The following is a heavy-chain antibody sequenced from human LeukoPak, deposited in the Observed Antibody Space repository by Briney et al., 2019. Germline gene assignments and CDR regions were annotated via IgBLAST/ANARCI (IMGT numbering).Heavy chain of an antibody. CDR2: INPNSGGT. V-gene: IGHV1-2*02. CDR3: ARGAPLRRRVEYSSFSPETLLLDYYMDV. CDR1: GYTFTGYY. Sequence: ASVKVSCKASGYTFTGYYMHWVRQAPGQGLEWMGWINPNSGGTNYAQKFQGRVTMTRDTSISTAYMELSRLRSDDTAVYYCARGAPLRRRVEYSSFSPETLLLDYYMDVWGKGTTVTVSS. J-gene: IGHJ6*03. D-gene: IGHD6-6*01.